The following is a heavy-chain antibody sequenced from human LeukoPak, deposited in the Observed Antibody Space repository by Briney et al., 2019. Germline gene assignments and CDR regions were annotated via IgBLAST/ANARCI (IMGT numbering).Heavy chain of an antibody. CDR3: ARGQRYRNGYTVTELGSGYFDY. CDR1: GGSISSYY. J-gene: IGHJ4*02. V-gene: IGHV4-59*01. Sequence: SETLSLTCTVSGGSISSYYWSWIRQPPGKGLEWIGYIYYSGRTRCNPSLKSRVTISVDTSKNQFSLTLSSVTAADTAVYYCARGQRYRNGYTVTELGSGYFDYWGQGTLVTVSS. CDR2: IYYSGRT. D-gene: IGHD5-18*01.